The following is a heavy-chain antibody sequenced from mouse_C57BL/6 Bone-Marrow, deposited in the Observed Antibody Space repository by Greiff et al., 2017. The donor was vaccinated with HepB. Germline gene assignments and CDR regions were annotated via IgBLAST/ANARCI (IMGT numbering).Heavy chain of an antibody. J-gene: IGHJ1*03. V-gene: IGHV1-52*01. CDR2: IDPSDSET. Sequence: VQLQQSGAELVRPGSSVKLSCKASGYTFTSYWMHWVKQRPIQGLEWIGNIDPSDSETHYNQKFKDKATLTVDKSSSTAYMQLSSLTSEDSAVYDCAREADYYGSRVDVWGTGTTVTVSS. D-gene: IGHD1-1*01. CDR1: GYTFTSYW. CDR3: AREADYYGSRVDV.